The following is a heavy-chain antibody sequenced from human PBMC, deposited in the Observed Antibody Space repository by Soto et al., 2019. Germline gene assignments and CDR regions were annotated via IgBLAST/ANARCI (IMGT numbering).Heavy chain of an antibody. J-gene: IGHJ6*02. CDR1: GFTFSSYA. CDR3: AKDQAEGGFTYGFFYYYGLDV. CDR2: ISGSGTST. D-gene: IGHD5-18*01. Sequence: GGSLRLSCAASGFTFSSYAMTWVRQAPGKGLEWVSAISGSGTSTYYADSVRGRFTISRDNSQNTLYLQMNGLRAEDTAVYYCAKDQAEGGFTYGFFYYYGLDVWGQGTTVTVSS. V-gene: IGHV3-23*01.